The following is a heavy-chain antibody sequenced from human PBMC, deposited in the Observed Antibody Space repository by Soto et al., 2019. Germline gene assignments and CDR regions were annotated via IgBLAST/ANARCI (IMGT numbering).Heavy chain of an antibody. V-gene: IGHV4-39*07. CDR3: ARIRLASSSSGFSWFDP. D-gene: IGHD6-6*01. CDR2: AYYSEST. Sequence: SETLSLTCTVSGDSIRSSTYQWGWIRQPPGRGLEWIGSAYYSESTYYNPSLKSRVTISVDTSKNQFSLKLSSVTAADTAVYYCARIRLASSSSGFSWFDPWGQGTLVTVSS. CDR1: GDSIRSSTYQ. J-gene: IGHJ5*02.